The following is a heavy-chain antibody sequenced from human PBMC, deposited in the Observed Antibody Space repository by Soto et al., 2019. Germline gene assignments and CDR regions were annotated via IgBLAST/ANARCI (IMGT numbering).Heavy chain of an antibody. CDR3: ARPGCGGDCYPPHWYFDL. Sequence: QVQLQESGPGLVKPSETLSLTCTVSGGSISSYYWSWIRQPPGKGLEWIGYIYYSGSTNYNPSLKRRVTISVDTSKNQFSLKLSSVTAADTAVYYCARPGCGGDCYPPHWYFDLWGRGTLVTVSS. V-gene: IGHV4-59*08. CDR1: GGSISSYY. CDR2: IYYSGST. D-gene: IGHD2-21*01. J-gene: IGHJ2*01.